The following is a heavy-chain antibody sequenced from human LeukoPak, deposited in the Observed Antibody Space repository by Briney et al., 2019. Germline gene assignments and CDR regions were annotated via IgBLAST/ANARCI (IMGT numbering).Heavy chain of an antibody. CDR1: GGTFSIYA. CDR2: IIPIFGTA. Sequence: SVKVSCKASGGTFSIYAISWVRQAPGQGLEWMGGIIPIFGTANYAQKFQGRVTITADESTSTAYMELSSLRSEDTAVYYCAREEDYSYGMDVWGQGTTVTVSS. V-gene: IGHV1-69*13. CDR3: AREEDYSYGMDV. J-gene: IGHJ6*02.